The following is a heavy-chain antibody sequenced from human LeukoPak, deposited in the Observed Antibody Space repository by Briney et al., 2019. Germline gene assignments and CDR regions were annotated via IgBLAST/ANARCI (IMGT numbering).Heavy chain of an antibody. D-gene: IGHD6-6*01. J-gene: IGHJ4*02. Sequence: SWLRQPPGKGLEWIGEIYHSGTSNYNPSLKSRVTISVDKSKNQFSLELISVTAADTAVYYCARDVGSSSIIGDSWGQGTLVTVSS. CDR3: ARDVGSSSIIGDS. CDR2: IYHSGTS. V-gene: IGHV4/OR15-8*01.